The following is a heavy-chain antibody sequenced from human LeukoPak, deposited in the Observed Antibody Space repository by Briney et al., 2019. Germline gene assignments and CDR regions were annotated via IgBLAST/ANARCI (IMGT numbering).Heavy chain of an antibody. CDR3: ARTIRDFWSGYSNWFDP. D-gene: IGHD3-3*01. CDR1: GYSISSGYY. J-gene: IGHJ5*02. Sequence: SETLSLTCAVSGYSISSGYYWGWIRQPPGKGLEWIGSIYHSGSTYYNPSLKSRVTISVDTSKNQFSLKLSSVTAADTAVYYCARTIRDFWSGYSNWFDPWGQGALVTVSS. V-gene: IGHV4-38-2*01. CDR2: IYHSGST.